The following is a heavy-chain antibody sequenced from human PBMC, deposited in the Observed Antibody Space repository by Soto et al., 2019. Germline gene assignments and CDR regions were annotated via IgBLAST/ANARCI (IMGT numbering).Heavy chain of an antibody. CDR3: VQDRYNGNDYFLMDV. J-gene: IGHJ6*02. CDR2: IRDNGGYT. CDR1: GFDFSRYS. Sequence: PGGSLRLSCTASGFDFSRYSMHWARQAPGKGLEFVSAIRDNGGYTYYADSVKGRFIISRDNSRNTLYLQMSSLTTDDTAIYYCVQDRYNGNDYFLMDVWGQGTTVTVSS. V-gene: IGHV3-64D*06. D-gene: IGHD3-16*01.